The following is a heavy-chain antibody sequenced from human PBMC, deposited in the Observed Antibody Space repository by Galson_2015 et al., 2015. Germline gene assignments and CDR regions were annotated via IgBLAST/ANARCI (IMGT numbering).Heavy chain of an antibody. J-gene: IGHJ4*02. CDR3: AGLGRGWSLDY. Sequence: SLRLSCAVSGFTFSSYGMHWVRQAPGKGLEWVAVIWYDGSNKYYTESVKGRFTISRDNSKNTLNLQMNSLRAEDTAVYYCAGLGRGWSLDYWGQGTLVTVSS. D-gene: IGHD6-19*01. V-gene: IGHV3-33*01. CDR2: IWYDGSNK. CDR1: GFTFSSYG.